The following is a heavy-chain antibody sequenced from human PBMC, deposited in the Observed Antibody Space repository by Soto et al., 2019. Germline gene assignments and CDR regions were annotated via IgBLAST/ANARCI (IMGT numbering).Heavy chain of an antibody. D-gene: IGHD3-10*01. CDR1: GGSISSYD. CDR3: AREVPGLREVNRNWFDP. J-gene: IGHJ5*02. CDR2: IYYSGST. Sequence: PSETLSLTCTVSGGSISSYDWSWIRQPPGKGLEWIGYIYYSGSTNYNPSLKSRVTISVDKSKNQFSLRLTYVTAADTGIYYCAREVPGLREVNRNWFDPWGQGTLVTVSS. V-gene: IGHV4-59*12.